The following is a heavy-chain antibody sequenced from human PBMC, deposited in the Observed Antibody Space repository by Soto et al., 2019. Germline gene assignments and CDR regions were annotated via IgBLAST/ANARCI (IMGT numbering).Heavy chain of an antibody. D-gene: IGHD3-10*01. CDR1: GDSIRSSSYS. CDR2: IYSSGTT. Sequence: PSETLSLTCTVSGDSIRSSSYSWDWIRQPPGKGLEWIGCIYSSGTTNYNPSLKSRVTISVDKSKNQFSLQLSSMTAADTAVYYCAAHSGSTYGPLDYWGQGTLVTVSS. CDR3: AAHSGSTYGPLDY. J-gene: IGHJ4*02. V-gene: IGHV4-39*07.